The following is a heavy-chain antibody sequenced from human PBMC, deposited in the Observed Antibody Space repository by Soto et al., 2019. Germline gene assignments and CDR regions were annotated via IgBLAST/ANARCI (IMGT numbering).Heavy chain of an antibody. CDR1: GDSINSYY. CDR2: FYKSGTT. CDR3: ARTYDNSGPNSRGYAFGI. J-gene: IGHJ3*02. Sequence: QVQLQESGPGLVKPSETLSFTCTVSGDSINSYYWSWIRQPPGKGLEWIAYFYKSGTTNYNPSLKSRVPTAVDTSKTQFSLKLSSVTAAYTAVYYCARTYDNSGPNSRGYAFGIWGQGTMLTVSS. D-gene: IGHD3-22*01. V-gene: IGHV4-59*01.